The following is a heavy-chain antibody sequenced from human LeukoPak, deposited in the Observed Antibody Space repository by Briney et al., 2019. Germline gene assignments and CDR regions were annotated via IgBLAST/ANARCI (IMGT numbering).Heavy chain of an antibody. Sequence: SETLSLTCTVSGYSISSGYFWGWIRQPPGKGLEWIGSIYHSGSTYYNPSLKSRVIISVDTSKKQVSLRLSSVTAADTAVYYCARRAGAYSHPYDYWGQGTLVTVSS. D-gene: IGHD4/OR15-4a*01. CDR1: GYSISSGYF. CDR3: ARRAGAYSHPYDY. J-gene: IGHJ4*02. CDR2: IYHSGST. V-gene: IGHV4-38-2*02.